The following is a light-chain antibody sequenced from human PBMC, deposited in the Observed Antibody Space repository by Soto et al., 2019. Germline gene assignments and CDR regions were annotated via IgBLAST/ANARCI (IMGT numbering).Light chain of an antibody. J-gene: IGLJ2*01. CDR1: SSNIGSNT. CDR2: SSN. CDR3: AAWYDSLNGVV. Sequence: QSVLTQPPSASGTPGQRVTISCSGSSSNIGSNTVNWYQQLPGTAPKLFIYSSNQRPSGVSDRFSGFKSGISASLAISGLRSEDEGDYYCAAWYDSLNGVVFGGVTKLTV. V-gene: IGLV1-44*01.